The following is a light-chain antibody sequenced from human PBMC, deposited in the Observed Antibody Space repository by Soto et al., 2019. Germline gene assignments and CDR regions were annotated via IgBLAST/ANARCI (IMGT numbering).Light chain of an antibody. CDR1: SSNIGAGCD. J-gene: IGLJ2*01. CDR2: GNT. V-gene: IGLV1-40*01. Sequence: QSVLTQPPSVSGAPGQRVTISCTGSSSNIGAGCDVHWYHQLPGRAPKLLIYGNTNRPSGVPDRFSGSKSGTSASLAITGLQAEDEADYYCLSFDSSLSVVFGGGTKLTVL. CDR3: LSFDSSLSVV.